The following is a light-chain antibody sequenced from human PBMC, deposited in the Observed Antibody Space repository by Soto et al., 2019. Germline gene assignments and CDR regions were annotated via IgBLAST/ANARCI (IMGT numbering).Light chain of an antibody. V-gene: IGLV2-14*01. J-gene: IGLJ1*01. CDR2: EVT. CDR3: SSYTSSRTYV. Sequence: QSVLTQPPSASGSPGQSVAISCTGTSSDVGGYNYVSWYQQHPGKAPKLMIYEVTNRPSGVSNRFSGSKSVNTASLTISGLQAEDEADYYCSSYTSSRTYVFGTGTKVTVL. CDR1: SSDVGGYNY.